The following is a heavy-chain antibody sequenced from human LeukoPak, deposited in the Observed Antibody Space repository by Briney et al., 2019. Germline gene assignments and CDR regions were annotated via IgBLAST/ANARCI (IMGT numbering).Heavy chain of an antibody. J-gene: IGHJ4*02. CDR1: GYSFTDKY. D-gene: IGHD1-1*01. Sequence: ASVKVSCKASGYSFTDKYMHWVRQAPGQGLEWMGWINPNSGGTNYAQKFQGRVTMTRDTSISTAYMELSRLRSDDTAVYYCARDFSKRRLDYWGQGTLVTVSS. CDR2: INPNSGGT. V-gene: IGHV1-2*02. CDR3: ARDFSKRRLDY.